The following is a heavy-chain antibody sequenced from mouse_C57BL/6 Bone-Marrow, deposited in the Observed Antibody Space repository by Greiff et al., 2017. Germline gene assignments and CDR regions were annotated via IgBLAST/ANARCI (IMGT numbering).Heavy chain of an antibody. Sequence: QVQLKQSGAELVRPGASVTLSCKASGYTFTDYEMHWVKQTPVHGLEWIGAIDPETGGTAYNQKFKGKAILTADKSSSTAYMELRSLTSEDSAVYYCTRWGYYGSTDYWGQGTTLTVSS. CDR1: GYTFTDYE. J-gene: IGHJ2*01. CDR2: IDPETGGT. CDR3: TRWGYYGSTDY. D-gene: IGHD1-1*01. V-gene: IGHV1-15*01.